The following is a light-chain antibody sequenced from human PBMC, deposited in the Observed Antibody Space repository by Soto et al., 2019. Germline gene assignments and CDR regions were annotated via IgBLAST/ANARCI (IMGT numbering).Light chain of an antibody. CDR3: QQYNTYSQFT. J-gene: IGKJ3*01. CDR1: QSVGSW. V-gene: IGKV1-5*03. CDR2: KAS. Sequence: DIQMTQSPATLSASVGDRVIITCRASQSVGSWLAWYQQKLGKVPKLLIYKASNLQGGVPSRFSGSGSGTEFTLTISSLQPDDFGTYYCQQYNTYSQFTFGHGTRVDVK.